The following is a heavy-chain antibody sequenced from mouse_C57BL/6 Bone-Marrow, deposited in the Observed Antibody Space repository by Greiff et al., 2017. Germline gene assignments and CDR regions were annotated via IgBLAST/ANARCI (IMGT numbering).Heavy chain of an antibody. Sequence: QVQLQQPGAELVKPGASVKLSCKASGYTFTSYWMHWVKQRPGQGLEWIGMIHPNSGSTNYNEKFKSKATLTVDKSSSTAYMQLSSLTSEDSAVYYGARRGSYYYGSSYGDWGQGTTLTVSS. CDR1: GYTFTSYW. J-gene: IGHJ2*01. CDR3: ARRGSYYYGSSYGD. D-gene: IGHD1-1*01. CDR2: IHPNSGST. V-gene: IGHV1-64*01.